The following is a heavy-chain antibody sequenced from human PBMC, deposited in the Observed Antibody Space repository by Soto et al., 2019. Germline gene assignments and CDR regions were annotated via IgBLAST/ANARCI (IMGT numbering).Heavy chain of an antibody. CDR1: GFTFSSYS. Sequence: EVQLVESGGGLVKPGGSLRLSCAASGFTFSSYSMNWFRQAPGKGLEWVSSISSSSSYIYYAGSVKGRFTISRDNAKNSLYLQMNSLRAEDTAVYYCARDLFRGYSYGHYYYYYGMAVWGQGTTVTVSS. V-gene: IGHV3-21*01. J-gene: IGHJ6*02. CDR3: ARDLFRGYSYGHYYYYYGMAV. CDR2: ISSSSSYI. D-gene: IGHD5-18*01.